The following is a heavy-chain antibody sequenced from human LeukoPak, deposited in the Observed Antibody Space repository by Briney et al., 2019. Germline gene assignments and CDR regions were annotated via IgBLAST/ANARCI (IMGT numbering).Heavy chain of an antibody. Sequence: PGGSLRLSCAASGFTVSSNYMNWVRQAPGKGLEWVSIIYSGGDTYYADSVKGRFTISRGNSKNTLYLQMNSLRPEDTAVYYCTRGPGSTWYSDYWGRGTLVTVSS. CDR2: IYSGGDT. V-gene: IGHV3-53*05. J-gene: IGHJ4*02. CDR3: TRGPGSTWYSDY. CDR1: GFTVSSNY. D-gene: IGHD6-13*01.